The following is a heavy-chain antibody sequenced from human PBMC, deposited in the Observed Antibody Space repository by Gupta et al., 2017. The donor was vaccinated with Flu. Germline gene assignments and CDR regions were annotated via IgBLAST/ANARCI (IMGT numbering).Heavy chain of an antibody. V-gene: IGHV3-33*01. J-gene: IGHJ6*03. Sequence: SRFGMHWVRQAPGKGLEWVASIWHDGSNKNYADSVKGRFTISRDNSKNTLYIEMNNLRAADTAVYYCARISGNWRIYYMNVWGRGTTVTVSS. CDR2: IWHDGSNK. CDR3: ARISGNWRIYYMNV. CDR1: SRFG. D-gene: IGHD1-20*01.